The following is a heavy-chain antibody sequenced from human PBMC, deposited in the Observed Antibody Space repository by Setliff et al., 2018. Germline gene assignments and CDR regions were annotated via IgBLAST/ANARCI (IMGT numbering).Heavy chain of an antibody. J-gene: IGHJ3*02. V-gene: IGHV1-18*01. CDR2: ISGYNGYT. CDR3: VRDRAAIVVGPPTAAFDI. CDR1: GYTFAKYG. Sequence: ASVKVSCKAFGYTFAKYGTSWVRQAPGQGLEWMGWISGYNGYTVYAQKLQGRVTLTTDTSTGTANMEVRSLRSDDTAQYYCVRDRAAIVVGPPTAAFDIWGQGTMVTVSS. D-gene: IGHD2-2*01.